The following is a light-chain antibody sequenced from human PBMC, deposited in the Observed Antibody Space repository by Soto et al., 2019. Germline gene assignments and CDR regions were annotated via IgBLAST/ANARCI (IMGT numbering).Light chain of an antibody. J-gene: IGLJ1*01. CDR1: SSDVGSYNL. Sequence: QSALTQPASVSGSPGQSITISCTGTSSDVGSYNLVSWYQQHPGKAPKLMIYEGSKRPSGVSNCFSGSKSGNTASLTISGLQAEDEADYYCCSYAGSSTYVFGTETKLTVL. V-gene: IGLV2-23*01. CDR3: CSYAGSSTYV. CDR2: EGS.